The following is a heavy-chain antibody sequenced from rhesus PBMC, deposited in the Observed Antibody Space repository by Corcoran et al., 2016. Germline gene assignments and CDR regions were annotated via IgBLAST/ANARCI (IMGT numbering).Heavy chain of an antibody. J-gene: IGHJ5-1*01. CDR2: ISGNSESA. Sequence: QVQLQESGPGLVKPSETLSLTCAVSVVSFCIYWWTWFRPPPGMGLVWIGDISGNSESANYNPSLKSRVTISKDASKNQFSLKLTSVTAADTAVYYCTRGVGYSGYSSRFAVWGPGVLVTVSS. D-gene: IGHD5-24*01. CDR1: VVSFCIYW. CDR3: TRGVGYSGYSSRFAV. V-gene: IGHV4-80*01.